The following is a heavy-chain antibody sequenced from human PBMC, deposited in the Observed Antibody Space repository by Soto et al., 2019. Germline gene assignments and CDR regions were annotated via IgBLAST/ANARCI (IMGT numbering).Heavy chain of an antibody. CDR2: ISSSGSTI. D-gene: IGHD5-12*01. V-gene: IGHV3-48*03. CDR3: ARAPQDGYDLVYFDY. J-gene: IGHJ4*02. CDR1: GFTFSSYE. Sequence: GGSLRLSXAASGFTFSSYEMNWVRQAPGKGLEWVSYISSSGSTIYYADSVKGRFTISRDNAKNSLYLQMNSLRAEDTAVYYCARAPQDGYDLVYFDYWGQGTLVTVSS.